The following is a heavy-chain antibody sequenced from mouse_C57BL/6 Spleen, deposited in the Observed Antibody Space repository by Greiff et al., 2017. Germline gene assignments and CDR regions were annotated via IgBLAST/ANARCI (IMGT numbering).Heavy chain of an antibody. Sequence: QVQLQQPGAELVRPGTSVKLSCKASGYTFTSYWMHWVKQRPGQGLEWIGVIDPSDSYTNYNQKFKGKATLTVDTSSSTAYMQLSSLTSEDSAVYYCAKGDYYDYDAVAYAMDYWGQGTSVTVSS. D-gene: IGHD2-4*01. CDR1: GYTFTSYW. V-gene: IGHV1-59*01. CDR2: IDPSDSYT. J-gene: IGHJ4*01. CDR3: AKGDYYDYDAVAYAMDY.